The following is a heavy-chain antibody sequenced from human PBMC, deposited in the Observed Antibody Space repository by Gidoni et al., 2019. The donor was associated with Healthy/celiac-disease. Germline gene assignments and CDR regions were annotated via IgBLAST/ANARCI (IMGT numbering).Heavy chain of an antibody. CDR1: GFPFSSYG. D-gene: IGHD3-22*01. V-gene: IGHV3-33*01. CDR2: IWYDGSNK. Sequence: QVQLVESGGGVVQPGRSLRLSCAASGFPFSSYGLHWVRQAPGKGLGWVEVIWYDGSNKYYADSVKGRFTISRDNSKNTLYLQMNSLRAEDTAVYYCAREANYYDSSGYYLWGAFDIWGQGTMVTVSS. J-gene: IGHJ3*02. CDR3: AREANYYDSSGYYLWGAFDI.